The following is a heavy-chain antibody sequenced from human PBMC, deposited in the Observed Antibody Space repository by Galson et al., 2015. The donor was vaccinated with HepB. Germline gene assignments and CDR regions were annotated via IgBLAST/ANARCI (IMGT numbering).Heavy chain of an antibody. CDR2: ISSAGDTI. CDR1: GFSFSTYS. D-gene: IGHD4-23*01. V-gene: IGHV3-48*01. CDR3: ARVPLDPWGGGGCHFDY. Sequence: SLRLSCAASGFSFSTYSMNWVRQAPGKGLEWVSYISSAGDTIFYADFEMGRFTISRDNAKNSLYLQMNSLTAEDTAVYYCARVPLDPWGGGGCHFDYRGPGTVVTGSS. J-gene: IGHJ4*02.